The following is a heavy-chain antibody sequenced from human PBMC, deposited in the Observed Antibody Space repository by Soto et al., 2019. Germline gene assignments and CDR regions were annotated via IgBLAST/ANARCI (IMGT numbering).Heavy chain of an antibody. CDR2: ISHDGSNK. J-gene: IGHJ4*02. V-gene: IGHV3-30-3*01. Sequence: GGSLRLSCAASGFTYSKYTMHWVRQAPGKGLEWVAAISHDGSNKYYGDSVKGRFTISRDNSKNTLSVQMSNLKSEDTAVYYCARDRLRLGELSLLGYFDYWGQGT. CDR1: GFTYSKYT. D-gene: IGHD3-16*02. CDR3: ARDRLRLGELSLLGYFDY.